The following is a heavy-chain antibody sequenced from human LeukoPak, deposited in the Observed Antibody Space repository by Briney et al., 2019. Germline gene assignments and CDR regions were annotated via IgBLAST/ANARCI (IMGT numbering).Heavy chain of an antibody. CDR1: GGSISSYY. CDR2: IYYSGST. V-gene: IGHV4-59*08. Sequence: PSETLSLTCTVSGGSISSYYWSWIRQPPGKGLEWIGYIYYSGSTNYNPSLKSRVTISVDTSKNQFSLRLSSATAADTAVYYCARTAFGGTFPYYYYYMDVWGKGTTVTVSS. D-gene: IGHD1-26*01. CDR3: ARTAFGGTFPYYYYYMDV. J-gene: IGHJ6*03.